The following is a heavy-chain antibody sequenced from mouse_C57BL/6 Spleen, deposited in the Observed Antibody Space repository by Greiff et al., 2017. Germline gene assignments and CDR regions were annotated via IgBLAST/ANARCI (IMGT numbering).Heavy chain of an antibody. CDR2: FNPNNGGT. D-gene: IGHD1-1*01. J-gene: IGHJ1*03. Sequence: EVQLQQSGPELVKPGASVKIPCKASGYTFTDYTMDWVKQSHGKSLEWIGAFNPNNGGTIYTQKFKGKATLSVDKSSSPAYMELRRLTSEDTAVYYGERDYCGSSYGSWYFDVWGTGTTVTVSS. CDR3: ERDYCGSSYGSWYFDV. V-gene: IGHV1-18*01. CDR1: GYTFTDYT.